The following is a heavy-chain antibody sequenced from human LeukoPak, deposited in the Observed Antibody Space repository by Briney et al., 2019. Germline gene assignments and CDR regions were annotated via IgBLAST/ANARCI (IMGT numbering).Heavy chain of an antibody. CDR3: ARDVLSIAVAGTNCGGY. CDR1: GYTFTSYG. J-gene: IGHJ4*02. CDR2: ISAYNGNT. Sequence: GASLKVSCKASGYTFTSYGISWVRRAPGQGLEWMGWISAYNGNTNYAQKLQGRVTMTTDTSTSTAYMELRSLRSDDTAVYYCARDVLSIAVAGTNCGGYWGQGTLVTVSS. D-gene: IGHD6-19*01. V-gene: IGHV1-18*01.